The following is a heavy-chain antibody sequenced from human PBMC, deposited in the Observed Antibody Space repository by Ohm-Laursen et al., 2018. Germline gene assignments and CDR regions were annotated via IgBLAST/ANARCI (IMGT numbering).Heavy chain of an antibody. Sequence: SLRLSCAASGFNFRGDWMSWVRQAPGKGLEWVANIKQDGSEKYYVDSVKGRFSISRDNAKNSLYLQMNSLRAEDTAVYYCARGSGEYVYYWGQGTLVTVSS. CDR1: GFNFRGDW. J-gene: IGHJ4*02. CDR2: IKQDGSEK. V-gene: IGHV3-7*01. D-gene: IGHD2-15*01. CDR3: ARGSGEYVYY.